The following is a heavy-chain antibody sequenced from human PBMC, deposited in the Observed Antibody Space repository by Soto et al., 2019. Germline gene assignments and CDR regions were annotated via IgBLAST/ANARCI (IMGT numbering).Heavy chain of an antibody. CDR2: VYHSGTT. V-gene: IGHV4-4*02. D-gene: IGHD5-12*01. CDR1: GASIVTNNL. J-gene: IGHJ4*02. Sequence: NASETLSLTCAVSGASIVTNNLWSVVRQPPGRGLEWIGEVYHSGTTNCNPSLKSRVTISIDKSKNQFSLTLTSMTAADTALYYCAVPGRGDFDYWSQGTLVTVSS. CDR3: AVPGRGDFDY.